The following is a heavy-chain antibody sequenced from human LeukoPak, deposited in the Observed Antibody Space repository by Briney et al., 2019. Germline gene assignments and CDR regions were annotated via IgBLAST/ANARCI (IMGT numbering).Heavy chain of an antibody. CDR2: INPNSGGT. D-gene: IGHD3/OR15-3a*01. V-gene: IGHV1-2*02. CDR3: AAVRSGLAPLD. CDR1: GYTFTGYY. Sequence: ASVTVSCKASGYTFTGYYMHWVRQAPGQGLEWMGWINPNSGGTNYAQKFQERVTITRDMSTSTAYMELSSLRSEDTAVYYCAAVRSGLAPLDWGQGTLVTVSS. J-gene: IGHJ4*02.